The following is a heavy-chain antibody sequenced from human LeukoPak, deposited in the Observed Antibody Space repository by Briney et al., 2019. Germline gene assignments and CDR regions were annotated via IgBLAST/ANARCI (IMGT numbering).Heavy chain of an antibody. CDR2: ISGDGSEK. J-gene: IGHJ4*02. Sequence: PGRSLRLSCVASGFRFSDYGIHWVRQAPGKGLEWVAVISGDGSEKYYADSVRGRFTISRDNSMNTLYLQMNSLRTEDSAVYYCGASYWGQGTRVTVSS. V-gene: IGHV3-30*03. CDR1: GFRFSDYG. D-gene: IGHD3-16*01. CDR3: GASY.